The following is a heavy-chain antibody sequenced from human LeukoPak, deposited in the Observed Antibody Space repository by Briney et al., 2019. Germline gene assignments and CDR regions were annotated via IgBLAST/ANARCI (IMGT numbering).Heavy chain of an antibody. D-gene: IGHD5-12*01. CDR3: ARVGPRGYSGPLDY. V-gene: IGHV1-18*01. CDR2: ISAYNGNT. Sequence: ASVKVSCKASGYTFTSYGISWVRQAPGQGLEWMGWISAYNGNTNYAQKLQGRVTMTRDTSTSTAYTELRSLRSDDTAVYYCARVGPRGYSGPLDYWGQGTLVTVSS. J-gene: IGHJ4*02. CDR1: GYTFTSYG.